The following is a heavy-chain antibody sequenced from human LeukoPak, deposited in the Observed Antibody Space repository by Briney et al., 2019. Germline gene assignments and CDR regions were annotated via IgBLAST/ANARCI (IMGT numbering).Heavy chain of an antibody. CDR1: GFTISDHY. V-gene: IGHV3-23*01. J-gene: IGHJ4*02. CDR3: ARGRTGAGRYYLDY. D-gene: IGHD3-10*01. Sequence: GGSLRLSCAASGFTISDHYMDWVRQAPGKGLEWVSSISGNGGTTYYADSVKGRFIISRDNSKNTLHLQINSLRVEDTAKYYCARGRTGAGRYYLDYWGQGTLVTVSS. CDR2: ISGNGGTT.